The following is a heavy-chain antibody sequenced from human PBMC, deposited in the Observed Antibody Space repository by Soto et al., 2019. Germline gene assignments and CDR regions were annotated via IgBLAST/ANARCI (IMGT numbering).Heavy chain of an antibody. CDR3: ARSHGDYVTLGAFDI. J-gene: IGHJ3*02. CDR1: GGSISSYY. Sequence: SETLSLTCTVSGGSISSYYWSWIRQPPGKGLEWIGYIYYSGSTNYNPSLKSRVTISVDTSKNQFSLKLSSVTAADTAVYYCARSHGDYVTLGAFDIWGQGTMVTVSS. CDR2: IYYSGST. D-gene: IGHD4-17*01. V-gene: IGHV4-59*01.